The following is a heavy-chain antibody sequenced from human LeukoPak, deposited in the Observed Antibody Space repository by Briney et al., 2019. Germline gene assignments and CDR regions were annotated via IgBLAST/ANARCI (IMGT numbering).Heavy chain of an antibody. D-gene: IGHD1-1*01. V-gene: IGHV3-30-3*01. CDR1: GFPFSSYV. CDR3: AKGLNWNPGDLDY. CDR2: ISYDGYNE. Sequence: PGGSLRLSCAASGFPFSSYVMHWVRQAPGKGLEWVAAISYDGYNEYYADSVKGRFIISRDNSKNALFLQMNSLRPEDTAVYYCAKGLNWNPGDLDYWGQGTLVTVSS. J-gene: IGHJ4*02.